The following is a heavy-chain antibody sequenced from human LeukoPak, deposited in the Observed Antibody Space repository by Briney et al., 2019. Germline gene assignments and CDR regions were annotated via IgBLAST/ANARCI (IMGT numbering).Heavy chain of an antibody. V-gene: IGHV3-30*02. J-gene: IGHJ4*02. CDR1: GFTFSSYG. Sequence: GGSLRLSCAASGFTFSSYGMHWVRQAPGKGLEWVAFIRYDGSNKHYADSVKGRFSISRDNSKNMLDLQMNSLRAEDTAVYYCAKVMEDYGDYGVVDYWGQGTLVTFSS. CDR3: AKVMEDYGDYGVVDY. D-gene: IGHD4-17*01. CDR2: IRYDGSNK.